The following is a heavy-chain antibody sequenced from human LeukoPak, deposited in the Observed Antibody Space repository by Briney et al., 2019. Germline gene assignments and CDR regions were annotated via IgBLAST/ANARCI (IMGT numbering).Heavy chain of an antibody. V-gene: IGHV3-15*01. CDR2: IKSKTDGGTT. Sequence: TGGSLRLSCTASGFTFSEAWMSWVRQAPGKGLEWVGRIKSKTDGGTTDYAAPVKGRFTISREDSKNTLFVQMNSLKNEDTAVYYCTVHSGVRVAVPFDCWGQGTLVTVSS. CDR3: TVHSGVRVAVPFDC. J-gene: IGHJ4*02. D-gene: IGHD2-15*01. CDR1: GFTFSEAW.